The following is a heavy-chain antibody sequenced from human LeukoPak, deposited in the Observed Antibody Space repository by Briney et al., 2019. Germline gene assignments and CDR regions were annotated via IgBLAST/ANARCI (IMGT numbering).Heavy chain of an antibody. CDR3: ARDSIAAAGLFDY. J-gene: IGHJ4*02. Sequence: SVKVSCKASGGTFSSYAISWVRQAPGQGLEWMGRIIPILGIANYAQKLQGRATITADKSTSTAYMELSSLRSEDTAVYYCARDSIAAAGLFDYWGQGTLVTVSS. CDR1: GGTFSSYA. CDR2: IIPILGIA. D-gene: IGHD6-13*01. V-gene: IGHV1-69*04.